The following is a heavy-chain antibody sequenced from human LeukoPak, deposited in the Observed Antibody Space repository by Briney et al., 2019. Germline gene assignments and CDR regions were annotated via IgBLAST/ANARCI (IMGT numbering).Heavy chain of an antibody. J-gene: IGHJ4*02. V-gene: IGHV4-59*08. CDR3: ARVYSSFHDY. CDR1: GGSISSYY. Sequence: SETLSLTCTVSGGSISSYYWNWIRQPPGKGLEWIGYIYYTGSTNYNPSLKSRVTISVDTSKNQFSLKLSSVTAADTAVYYCARVYSSFHDYWGQGTLVTVSS. D-gene: IGHD6-6*01. CDR2: IYYTGST.